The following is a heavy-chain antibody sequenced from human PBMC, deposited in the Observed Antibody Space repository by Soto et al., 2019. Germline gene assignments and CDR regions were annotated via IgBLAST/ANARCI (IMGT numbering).Heavy chain of an antibody. Sequence: PSETLSLTCTVSGGSISSYYWSWIRQPPGKGLEWIGYIYYSGSTNYNPSLKSRVTISVDTSKNQFSLKLSSVTAADTAVYYCARLWSTLDFDYWGQGTLVTVSS. CDR2: IYYSGST. D-gene: IGHD2-21*01. J-gene: IGHJ4*02. V-gene: IGHV4-59*01. CDR1: GGSISSYY. CDR3: ARLWSTLDFDY.